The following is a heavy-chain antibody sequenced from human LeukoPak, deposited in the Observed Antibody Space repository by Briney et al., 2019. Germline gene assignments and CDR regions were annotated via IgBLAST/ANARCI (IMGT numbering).Heavy chain of an antibody. J-gene: IGHJ6*04. CDR2: ISGSGGST. D-gene: IGHD3-10*02. CDR3: AELGITMIGGV. V-gene: IGHV3-23*01. Sequence: GGSLRLSCAASGFTFSSYAMSWVRQAPGKGLEWVSGISGSGGSTYYADSVKGRFTISRDNAKNSLYLQMNSLRAEDTAVYYCAELGITMIGGVWGKGTTVTISS. CDR1: GFTFSSYA.